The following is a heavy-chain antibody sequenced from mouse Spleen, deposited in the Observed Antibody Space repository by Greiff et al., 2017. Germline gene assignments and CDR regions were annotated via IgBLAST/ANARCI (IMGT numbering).Heavy chain of an antibody. CDR2: INPYNGGT. D-gene: IGHD1-1*01. CDR1: GYTFTDYY. CDR3: ARGHYYGSSWYFDV. J-gene: IGHJ1*03. Sequence: EVKLQESGPVLVKPGASVKMSCKASGYTFTDYYMNWVKQSHGKSLEWIGVINPYNGGTSYNQKFKGKATLTVDKSSSTAYMELNSLTSEDSAVYYCARGHYYGSSWYFDVWGTGTTVTVSS. V-gene: IGHV1-19*01.